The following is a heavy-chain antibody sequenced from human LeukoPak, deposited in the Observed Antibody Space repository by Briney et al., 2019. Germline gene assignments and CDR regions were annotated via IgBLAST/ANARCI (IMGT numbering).Heavy chain of an antibody. CDR3: AREGQQSY. CDR2: IYHTGST. D-gene: IGHD6-13*01. V-gene: IGHV4-38-2*02. J-gene: IGHJ4*02. CDR1: GYSISSGYS. Sequence: SETLSLTCSVSGYSISSGYSWGWVRQPPGKGLEWIGNIYHTGSTYYNPSLKSRVAISVDTSKNQFSLKLTSVTAADTAVYYCAREGQQSYWGQGTLVTVSS.